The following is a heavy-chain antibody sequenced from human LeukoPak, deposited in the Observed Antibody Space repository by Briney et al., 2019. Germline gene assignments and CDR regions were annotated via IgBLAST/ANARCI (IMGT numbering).Heavy chain of an antibody. CDR1: GFTFSSYS. J-gene: IGHJ3*02. CDR2: ISSSSSYI. CDR3: ARGYSNYGYAFDI. D-gene: IGHD4-11*01. V-gene: IGHV3-21*01. Sequence: GGSLRLSCAASGFTFSSYSMNWVRQAPGKGLEWVSSISSSSSYIYYADSVKGRFTISRDNAKNSLYLQMNSLGVEDTAVYYCARGYSNYGYAFDIWGQGTMVTVSS.